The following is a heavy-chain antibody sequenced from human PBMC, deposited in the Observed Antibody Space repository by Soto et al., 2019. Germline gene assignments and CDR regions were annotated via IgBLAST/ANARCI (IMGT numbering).Heavy chain of an antibody. CDR2: ISAYNGNT. V-gene: IGHV1-18*04. CDR1: GYTFTSYG. CDR3: AKVRALTGTYDNWFDP. D-gene: IGHD1-20*01. J-gene: IGHJ5*02. Sequence: ASVKVSCKASGYTFTSYGVSWVRQAPGQGLELMGWISAYNGNTNYAQKLQGRVTMATDTSTSTAYMELRSLRSDDTAVYYCAKVRALTGTYDNWFDPWAQGTLVPVSS.